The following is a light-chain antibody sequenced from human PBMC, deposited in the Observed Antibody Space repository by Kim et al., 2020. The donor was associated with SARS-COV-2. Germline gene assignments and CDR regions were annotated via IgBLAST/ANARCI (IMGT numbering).Light chain of an antibody. Sequence: DIVLTQSPGTLSLSPGEGATLSCRTSQSVGSNSLAWYQQKPGQAPRLLIYDASSRASGIPDRFSGSGYGTDFTLTISSLEPEDFAVYYCQQYDGSPRTFGQGTKVDIK. CDR1: QSVGSNS. J-gene: IGKJ1*01. CDR3: QQYDGSPRT. CDR2: DAS. V-gene: IGKV3-20*01.